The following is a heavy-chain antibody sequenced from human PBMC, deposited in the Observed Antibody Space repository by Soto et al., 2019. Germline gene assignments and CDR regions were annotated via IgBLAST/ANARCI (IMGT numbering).Heavy chain of an antibody. Sequence: GESLKISCRTSGYSFTNYWITWVRQMPGKGLEWMGRIDPSDSFATYSPSFQGHVTISADTPTTTAYLQWSSLKASDTAMYFCARHDGGGTTSSYYGMDVWDQGTSVTVSS. D-gene: IGHD1-1*01. CDR3: ARHDGGGTTSSYYGMDV. V-gene: IGHV5-10-1*01. CDR2: IDPSDSFA. J-gene: IGHJ6*02. CDR1: GYSFTNYW.